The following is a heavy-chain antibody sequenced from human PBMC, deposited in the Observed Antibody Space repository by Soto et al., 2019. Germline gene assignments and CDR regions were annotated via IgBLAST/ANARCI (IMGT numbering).Heavy chain of an antibody. CDR2: ISYDGSNK. D-gene: IGHD6-13*01. Sequence: QVQLVESGGGVVQPGRSLRLSCAASGFTFSSYAMHWVRLAPGKGLEWVALISYDGSNKFYADSVKGRFTISRDNSKNTLYLQMNSLRAEDTAVYYCARDGGGSSNNWFDPWGQGTLVTVSS. CDR1: GFTFSSYA. CDR3: ARDGGGSSNNWFDP. V-gene: IGHV3-30-3*01. J-gene: IGHJ5*02.